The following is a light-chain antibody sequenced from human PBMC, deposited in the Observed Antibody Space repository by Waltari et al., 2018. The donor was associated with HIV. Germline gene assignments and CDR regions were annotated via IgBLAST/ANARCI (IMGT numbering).Light chain of an antibody. CDR3: QQYSSVPLT. J-gene: IGKJ4*01. Sequence: DIAMTQSPDSLTVSLGERATINCKSSQNILHISNNKNYLCWYQQKPGQPPKLLIYWASTRESGVPDRFSGSGSGTNFTLTISSLQAEDVAIYYCQQYSSVPLTFGGGTKVEI. CDR1: QNILHISNNKNY. CDR2: WAS. V-gene: IGKV4-1*01.